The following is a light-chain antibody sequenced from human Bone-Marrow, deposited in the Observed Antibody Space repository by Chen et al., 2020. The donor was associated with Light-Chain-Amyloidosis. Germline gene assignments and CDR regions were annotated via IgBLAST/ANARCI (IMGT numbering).Light chain of an antibody. Sequence: QSALTQPASVSGSPGQSITISCTGTSSDVGGDNHVSWYQQHPDKAPKLMIDEVTNRPSWVPDRFSGSTSDNTASLTISGLQTEDEADYFCSSYTITNTLVFGSGTRVTVL. V-gene: IGLV2-14*01. CDR3: SSYTITNTLV. CDR2: EVT. CDR1: SSDVGGDNH. J-gene: IGLJ1*01.